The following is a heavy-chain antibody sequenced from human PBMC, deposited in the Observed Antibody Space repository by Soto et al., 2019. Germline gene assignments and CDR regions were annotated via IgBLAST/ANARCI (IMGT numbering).Heavy chain of an antibody. J-gene: IGHJ6*02. D-gene: IGHD3-10*01. CDR1: GGSVSSNSAA. Sequence: SQTLSLTCAISGGSVSSNSAAWNWIRQSPSRGLEWLGRTYYRSKWYNDYAVSVKSRITINPDTSKNQFSLQLNSVTPEDTAVYYCARDYYGSGSLHYYYYGMDVWGQGTTVTVSS. CDR2: TYYRSKWYN. CDR3: ARDYYGSGSLHYYYYGMDV. V-gene: IGHV6-1*01.